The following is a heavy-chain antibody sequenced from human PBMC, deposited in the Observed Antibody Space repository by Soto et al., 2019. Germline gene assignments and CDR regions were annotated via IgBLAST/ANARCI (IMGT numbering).Heavy chain of an antibody. J-gene: IGHJ4*02. CDR1: GFTFSSYG. CDR2: IWYDGSNK. CDR3: ARDGTPYYDFWSGIKSYFDY. D-gene: IGHD3-3*01. V-gene: IGHV3-33*01. Sequence: PGGSLRLSCAASGFTFSSYGMHWVRQAPGKGLEWVAVIWYDGSNKYYADSVKGRSTISRDNSKNTLYLQMNSLRAEDTAVYYCARDGTPYYDFWSGIKSYFDYWGQGTLVTVSS.